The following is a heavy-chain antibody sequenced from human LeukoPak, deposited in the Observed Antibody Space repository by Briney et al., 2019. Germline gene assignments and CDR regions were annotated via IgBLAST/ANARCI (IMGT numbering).Heavy chain of an antibody. CDR3: AKDRGSWYSTIRSSGNY. D-gene: IGHD6-13*01. V-gene: IGHV3-23*01. CDR1: GFTLSSYA. J-gene: IGHJ4*02. Sequence: GGSLRLSCAASGFTLSSYAMSWVRQAPGKGLEWVSAISGSGGSTYYADSVKGRFTISRDNSKNTLYLQMNSLRAEDTAVYYCAKDRGSWYSTIRSSGNYWGQGTLVTVSS. CDR2: ISGSGGST.